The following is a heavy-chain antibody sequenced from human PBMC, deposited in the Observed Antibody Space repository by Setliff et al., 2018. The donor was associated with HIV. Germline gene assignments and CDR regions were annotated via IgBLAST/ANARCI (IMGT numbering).Heavy chain of an antibody. V-gene: IGHV3-7*01. CDR1: GFTFSTYW. D-gene: IGHD1-26*01. CDR3: AKDRSGSYSFARD. J-gene: IGHJ4*02. Sequence: GSLRPPCAASGFTFSTYWMSWVRQASGKGLEWVANIHKNGQSEKYYVDSVKGRFTISRDNTQNLVFLDMNSLRAEDTAVYYCAKDRSGSYSFARDWGQGTLVTVSS. CDR2: IHKNGQSEK.